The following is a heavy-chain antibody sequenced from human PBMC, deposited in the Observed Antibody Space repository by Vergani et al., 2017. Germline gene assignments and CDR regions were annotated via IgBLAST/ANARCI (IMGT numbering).Heavy chain of an antibody. Sequence: QLQESGPGLVKASETLSLTCTVSGDSIISRSYYWGWIRQPPGKGQEWIGSIYNSGTGNACSSLKSRVTISADTSKKPSTLRLTSVTAEVTAVYYCATGKYYSDSTSHFRGRYFDVWGRGTLVTVPS. D-gene: IGHD3-16*01. CDR3: ATGKYYSDSTSHFRGRYFDV. CDR2: IYNSGTG. J-gene: IGHJ2*01. CDR1: GDSIISRSYY. V-gene: IGHV4-39*01.